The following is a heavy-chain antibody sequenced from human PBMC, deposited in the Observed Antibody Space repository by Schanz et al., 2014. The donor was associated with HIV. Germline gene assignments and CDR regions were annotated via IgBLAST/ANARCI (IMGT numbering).Heavy chain of an antibody. V-gene: IGHV3-30*18. J-gene: IGHJ3*02. CDR3: AKDGSWEAFDAFDI. D-gene: IGHD1-26*01. CDR1: GFTFNSYG. CDR2: ISYDGSNK. Sequence: QVQLVESGGGVVQPGRSLRLSCAASGFTFNSYGMHWVRQAPGKGLEWVAVISYDGSNKYYTDSVKGRFTISRDISKNTLYLQMYSLRAEDTAVYYCAKDGSWEAFDAFDIWGQGTMVTVSS.